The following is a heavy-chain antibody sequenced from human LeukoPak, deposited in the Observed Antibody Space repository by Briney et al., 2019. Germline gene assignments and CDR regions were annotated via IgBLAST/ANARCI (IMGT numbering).Heavy chain of an antibody. CDR1: GLTFTDAW. CDR3: TRARSYYGMNV. CDR2: IKSTADGGTP. Sequence: GGSLRLSCAVSGLTFTDAWMSWVRQAPGKGLEWVGRIKSTADGGTPGHAAPVKDRFTISRDDSKNTLFLQMNSLKTEDTAVYYCTRARSYYGMNVWGQGTTVTVSS. V-gene: IGHV3-15*01. J-gene: IGHJ6*02.